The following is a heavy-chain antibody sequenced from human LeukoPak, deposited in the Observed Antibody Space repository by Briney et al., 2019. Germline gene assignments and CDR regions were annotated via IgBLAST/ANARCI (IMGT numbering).Heavy chain of an antibody. Sequence: GGSLRLFCAASGFTFSSYGMHWVRQAPGRGLEWVSSINGSGDRTYYADSVKGRLTISRENSKNTLYLQMSRLRADDTAVYCCAKDDAWGRVQHWGQGTLVTVSS. CDR1: GFTFSSYG. V-gene: IGHV3-23*01. CDR3: AKDDAWGRVQH. D-gene: IGHD3-16*01. J-gene: IGHJ1*01. CDR2: INGSGDRT.